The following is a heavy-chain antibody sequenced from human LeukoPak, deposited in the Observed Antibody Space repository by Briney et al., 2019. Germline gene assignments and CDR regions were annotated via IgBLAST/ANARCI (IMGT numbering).Heavy chain of an antibody. V-gene: IGHV3-23*01. Sequence: GGSLRLSCAASGFTFSSYAMSWVRQAPGKGLEWVSAISGSGGSTYYADSVKGRFTISRDNSKNTLYLQMNSLRAEDTAVYYGAKAHCSSTSCSTDYWGQGTLVTVSS. CDR3: AKAHCSSTSCSTDY. J-gene: IGHJ4*02. D-gene: IGHD2-2*01. CDR2: ISGSGGST. CDR1: GFTFSSYA.